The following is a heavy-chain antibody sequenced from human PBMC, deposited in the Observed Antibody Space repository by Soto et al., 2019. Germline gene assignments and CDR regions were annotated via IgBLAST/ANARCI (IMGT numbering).Heavy chain of an antibody. J-gene: IGHJ6*02. D-gene: IGHD6-13*01. CDR3: AREPGAAAAGIYYYGMDF. Sequence: ASVKVSCKASGYTFTSYYMHWVRQAPGQGLEWMGIINPSGGSTSYAQKFQGRVTMTRDTSTSTVYMELSSLRSEDTAVYYCAREPGAAAAGIYYYGMDFWCQGTTVTVSS. V-gene: IGHV1-46*01. CDR1: GYTFTSYY. CDR2: INPSGGST.